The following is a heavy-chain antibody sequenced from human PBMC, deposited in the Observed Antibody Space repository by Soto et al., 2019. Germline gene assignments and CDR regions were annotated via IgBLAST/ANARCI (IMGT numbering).Heavy chain of an antibody. J-gene: IGHJ4*02. CDR2: INHSGST. D-gene: IGHD3-9*01. CDR3: ARVYDILTGYYYDY. CDR1: GGSFSGYY. V-gene: IGHV4-34*01. Sequence: PSETLSLTCAVYGGSFSGYYWSWIRQPPGKGLEWIGEINHSGSTNYNPSLKSRVTISVDTSKNQFSLKLSSVTAADTAVYYCARVYDILTGYYYDYWGQGTLVTVSS.